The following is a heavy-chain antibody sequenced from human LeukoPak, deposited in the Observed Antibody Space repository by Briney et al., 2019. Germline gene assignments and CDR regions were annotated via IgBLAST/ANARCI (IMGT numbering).Heavy chain of an antibody. Sequence: SETLSLTCAVYGGSFSGYYWSWIRQPPGKGLEWIGEINHSGSTNYNPSLKSRVTISVDTSKNQFSLELSSVTAADTAVYYCARGLSSGWSGRSYFDCWGQGSLVSVCS. CDR1: GGSFSGYY. J-gene: IGHJ4*02. CDR2: INHSGST. D-gene: IGHD6-19*01. CDR3: ARGLSSGWSGRSYFDC. V-gene: IGHV4-34*01.